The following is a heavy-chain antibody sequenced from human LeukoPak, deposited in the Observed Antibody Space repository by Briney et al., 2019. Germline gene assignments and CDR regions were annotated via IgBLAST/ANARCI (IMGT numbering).Heavy chain of an antibody. CDR2: IYHSGST. CDR1: GGSISSSNW. V-gene: IGHV4-4*02. D-gene: IGHD4-17*01. CDR3: ARISYGEWFDP. J-gene: IGHJ5*02. Sequence: SETLSLTCAVSGGSISSSNWWSWVRQPPGKGLEWIGEIYHSGSTNYNPSLKSRVTISVDTSKNQFSLKLSSVTAADTAVYYCARISYGEWFDPWGQGTLVTVSS.